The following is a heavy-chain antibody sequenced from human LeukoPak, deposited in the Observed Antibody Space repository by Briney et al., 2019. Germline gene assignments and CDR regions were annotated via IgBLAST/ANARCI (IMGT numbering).Heavy chain of an antibody. CDR1: GGSFSGYY. D-gene: IGHD3-16*01. CDR2: INHSGST. V-gene: IGHV4-34*01. CDR3: ARVRGNRGKYFDY. Sequence: SETLSLTCAVYGGSFSGYYWSWIRQPPGRGLEWIGEINHSGSTNYNPSLKSRVTISVDTSKNQFSLKLSSVTAADTAVYYCARVRGNRGKYFDYWGQGTLVTVSS. J-gene: IGHJ4*02.